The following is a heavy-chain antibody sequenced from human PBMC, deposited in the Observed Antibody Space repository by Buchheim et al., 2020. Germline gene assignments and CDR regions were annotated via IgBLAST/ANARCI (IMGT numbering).Heavy chain of an antibody. CDR2: INPSGGST. Sequence: VKKPGASVKVSCKASGYTFTSYYMHWVRQAPGQGLEWMGIINPSGGSTSYAQKFQGRVTMTRDTSTSTVYMELSSLRSEDTAVFYCASPTVATSGSYYYYGMDVWGQGTT. CDR1: GYTFTSYY. CDR3: ASPTVATSGSYYYYGMDV. V-gene: IGHV1-46*01. J-gene: IGHJ6*02. D-gene: IGHD4-23*01.